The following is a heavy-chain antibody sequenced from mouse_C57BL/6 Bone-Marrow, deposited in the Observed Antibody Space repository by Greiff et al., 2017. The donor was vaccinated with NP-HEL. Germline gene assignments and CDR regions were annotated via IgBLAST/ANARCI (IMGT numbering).Heavy chain of an antibody. D-gene: IGHD1-1*02. CDR1: GFSFNTYA. Sequence: EVKLQESGGGLVQPKGSLKLSCAASGFSFNTYAMNWVRQAPGKGLEWVARIRSKSNNYATYYADSVKDRFTISRDDSESMLYLQMNNLKTEDTAMYYCVRHDGGSFAYWGQGTLVTVSA. CDR2: IRSKSNNYAT. CDR3: VRHDGGSFAY. J-gene: IGHJ3*01. V-gene: IGHV10-1*01.